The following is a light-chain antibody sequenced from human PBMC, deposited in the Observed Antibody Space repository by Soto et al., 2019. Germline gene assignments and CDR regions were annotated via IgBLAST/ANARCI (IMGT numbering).Light chain of an antibody. CDR3: SSYTSSSSLA. CDR1: DSDVGGYNS. V-gene: IGLV2-14*01. Sequence: QSALTQPASVSGSPGQSITISCTGTDSDVGGYNSVSWYQQYPGKAPKVMIYEVNHRPSGVSNRFSGSKSGNTASLTISGLQAEDEADYYCSSYTSSSSLAFGGGTKLTVL. J-gene: IGLJ2*01. CDR2: EVN.